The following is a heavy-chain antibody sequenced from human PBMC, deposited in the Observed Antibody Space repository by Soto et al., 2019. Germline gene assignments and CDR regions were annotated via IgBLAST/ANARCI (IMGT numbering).Heavy chain of an antibody. Sequence: QVQLVQSGAEEKKPGASAKVSCKASGYTFTSYAMHWVRQAPGQRLEWMGWINAGNGNTKYSQKFQGRVTITRDTSASTAYMELSSLRSEDTAVYYCARFCISTSCYDVGMDVWGQGTTVTVSS. V-gene: IGHV1-3*05. J-gene: IGHJ6*02. CDR3: ARFCISTSCYDVGMDV. D-gene: IGHD2-2*01. CDR2: INAGNGNT. CDR1: GYTFTSYA.